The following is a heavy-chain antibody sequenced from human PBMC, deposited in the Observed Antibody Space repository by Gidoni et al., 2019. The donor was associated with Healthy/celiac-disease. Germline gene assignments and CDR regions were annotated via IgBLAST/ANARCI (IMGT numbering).Heavy chain of an antibody. J-gene: IGHJ4*02. V-gene: IGHV3-9*01. Sequence: EVQLVESGGGLVQRGRSLRLSCASSGFTFDDYAMHWVRQAPVKGLEWVSGISWTSGSIGYADSVKVRFTISRDNAKNSLYLQMNSLRAEDTALYYCAKDLYGSGLIGHCPFDYWGQGTLVTVSS. CDR2: ISWTSGSI. CDR1: GFTFDDYA. D-gene: IGHD3-10*01. CDR3: AKDLYGSGLIGHCPFDY.